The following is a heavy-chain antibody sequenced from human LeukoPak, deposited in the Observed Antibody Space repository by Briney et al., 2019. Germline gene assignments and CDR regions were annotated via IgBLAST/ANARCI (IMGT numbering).Heavy chain of an antibody. CDR2: ISYDGSNK. CDR1: GFTFSSYA. Sequence: GGSLRLSCAASGFTFSSYAMHWVRQAPGKGLEWVAVISYDGSNKYYADSVKGRFTISRDNPKNTLYLQMNSLRAEDTAVYYCAKDPIDYWGQGTLATVSS. CDR3: AKDPIDY. V-gene: IGHV3-30*04. J-gene: IGHJ4*02.